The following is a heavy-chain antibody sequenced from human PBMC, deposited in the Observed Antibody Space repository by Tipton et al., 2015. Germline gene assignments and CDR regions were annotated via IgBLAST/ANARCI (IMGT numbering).Heavy chain of an antibody. J-gene: IGHJ4*02. Sequence: TLSLTCTVSGDSISSSSYFWGWIRQPPGKGLEWIGSIYYSGSAYYNPSLKSRFTISVDTSKNQFSLKLSSVTAADTAVYYCARSNYDLLTGYSRSFDYWGQGTLVTVSS. CDR1: GDSISSSSYF. CDR2: IYYSGSA. V-gene: IGHV4-39*01. D-gene: IGHD3-9*01. CDR3: ARSNYDLLTGYSRSFDY.